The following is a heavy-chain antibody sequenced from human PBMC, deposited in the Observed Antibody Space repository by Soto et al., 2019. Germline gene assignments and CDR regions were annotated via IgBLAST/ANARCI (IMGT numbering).Heavy chain of an antibody. V-gene: IGHV1-18*01. D-gene: IGHD3-10*01. CDR1: GYPFSSTG. CDR3: VRNLDGSGNYYTDY. CDR2: VRPYNRNT. Sequence: ASVKVSCKASGYPFSSTGISWVRQAPGQGLEWMGWVRPYNRNTYYAQRLQGRVTMTTDTLTSTAYMELRSLTSDDKAVYFCVRNLDGSGNYYTDYWGQGTLVTVSS. J-gene: IGHJ4*02.